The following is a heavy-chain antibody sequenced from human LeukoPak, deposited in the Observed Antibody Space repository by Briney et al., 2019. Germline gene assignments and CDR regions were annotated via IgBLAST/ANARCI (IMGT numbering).Heavy chain of an antibody. CDR1: GGSISSGGYY. J-gene: IGHJ4*02. Sequence: PSETLSLTCTVSGGSISSGGYYWSWIRQHPGKGLEWIGYIYYSGSTYYNPSLKSRVTISVDTSKNQFSLKLSSVTAADTAVYYCARQIQIDTLTGYYPCYFDYWGQGTLVTVSS. CDR3: ARQIQIDTLTGYYPCYFDY. CDR2: IYYSGST. V-gene: IGHV4-31*03. D-gene: IGHD3-9*01.